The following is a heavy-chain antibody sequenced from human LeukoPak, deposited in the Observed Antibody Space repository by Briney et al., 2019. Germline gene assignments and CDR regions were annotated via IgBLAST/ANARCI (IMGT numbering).Heavy chain of an antibody. CDR3: ARASTNSGTSHYAP. CDR1: GYTFPSYG. V-gene: IGHV1-18*01. Sequence: APVRVSCKASGYTFPSYGISWVRQAPGQGLEWMGWISAYNGNTNYAQKLQGRVTMTTDTSTSTAYMELRSLRSDDTAVYYCARASTNSGTSHYAPWGQGTLVTVSS. D-gene: IGHD1-26*01. CDR2: ISAYNGNT. J-gene: IGHJ5*02.